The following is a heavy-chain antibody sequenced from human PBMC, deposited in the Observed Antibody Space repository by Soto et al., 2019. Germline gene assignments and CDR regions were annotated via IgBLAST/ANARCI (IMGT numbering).Heavy chain of an antibody. Sequence: EVQLVESGGGLVKPGGSLRLSCVASGFTFTNALMTWVRQAPGKGLEWVGRVKSKTDGGTTDYGAPVKGRFTISRDDLERTLYLQMSSLKIEDTAVYYRTTGFPGTDYWGQGTLVTVSS. CDR2: VKSKTDGGTT. CDR3: TTGFPGTDY. V-gene: IGHV3-15*01. D-gene: IGHD3-10*01. CDR1: GFTFTNAL. J-gene: IGHJ4*02.